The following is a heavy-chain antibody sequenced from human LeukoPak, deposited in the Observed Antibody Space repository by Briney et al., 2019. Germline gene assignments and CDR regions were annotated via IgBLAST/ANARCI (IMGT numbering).Heavy chain of an antibody. CDR1: GGSISSYY. V-gene: IGHV4-4*07. Sequence: SETLSLTCTVSGGSISSYYWSWIRQPAGKGLEWIGRIYTSGSTNYNPSLKSRATMSVDASKNQFSLKLSSVTAADTAVYYCARDFKWFGESYHYYYMDVWGKGTTVTVSS. CDR3: ARDFKWFGESYHYYYMDV. J-gene: IGHJ6*03. CDR2: IYTSGST. D-gene: IGHD3-10*01.